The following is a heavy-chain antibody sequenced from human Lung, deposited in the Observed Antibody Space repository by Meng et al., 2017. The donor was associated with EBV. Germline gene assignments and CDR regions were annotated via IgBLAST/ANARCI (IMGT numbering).Heavy chain of an antibody. V-gene: IGHV3-74*01. J-gene: IGHJ4*02. CDR3: SRDLVGSDDD. CDR2: INEDGGIT. Sequence: EGQLAGFGGALVQPGGSIGFSCAASGFNFSSYWMHWVRQVPGKGLVWVSRINEDGGITTYADSVKGRFTIFRDNTKNTLYLQMNSLRAEDTAVDFCSRDLVGSDDDWGQGPLVTVSS. D-gene: IGHD6-25*01. CDR1: GFNFSSYW.